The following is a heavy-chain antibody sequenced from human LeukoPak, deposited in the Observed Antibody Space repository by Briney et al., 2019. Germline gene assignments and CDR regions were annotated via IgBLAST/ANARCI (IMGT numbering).Heavy chain of an antibody. D-gene: IGHD6-13*01. Sequence: GGSLRLSCAASGFTFSSYGMHWVRQAPGKGLEWVAFIRYDGSEKHYADSVKGRFTISRDNAKNSLYLQMNSLRAEDTAVYYCARVSAAGALDIWGQGTMVTVPS. J-gene: IGHJ3*02. CDR2: IRYDGSEK. CDR3: ARVSAAGALDI. CDR1: GFTFSSYG. V-gene: IGHV3-30*02.